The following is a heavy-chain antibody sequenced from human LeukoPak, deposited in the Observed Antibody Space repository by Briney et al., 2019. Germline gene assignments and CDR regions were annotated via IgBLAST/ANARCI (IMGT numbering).Heavy chain of an antibody. CDR2: IYRGGNT. Sequence: GGSLRLSCAASGFTVSSNYMSWVSQAPGKGLEWVSVIYRGGNTYFADSVKGRFTISRDSSKNTLYLQMNSLRAEDTAVYYCARLQPGYYFDYWGQGTLVTVSS. J-gene: IGHJ4*02. V-gene: IGHV3-53*01. CDR3: ARLQPGYYFDY. CDR1: GFTVSSNY. D-gene: IGHD2-2*01.